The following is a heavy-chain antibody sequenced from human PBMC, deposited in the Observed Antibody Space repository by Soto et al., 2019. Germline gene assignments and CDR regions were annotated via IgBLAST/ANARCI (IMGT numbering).Heavy chain of an antibody. D-gene: IGHD6-19*01. J-gene: IGHJ4*02. CDR1: GFTFSDYA. V-gene: IGHV3-30*18. CDR3: SKGGRQWLVTSDFNY. Sequence: VQLVESGGGVVQPGRSLRLSCAASGFTFSDYAMHWVRQAPGKGLEWVAVVSHDGRNTHYADSVKGRFTISRDSSKNTVSLEMASLRAEDTAVYYGSKGGRQWLVTSDFNYWGQGALVTVSS. CDR2: VSHDGRNT.